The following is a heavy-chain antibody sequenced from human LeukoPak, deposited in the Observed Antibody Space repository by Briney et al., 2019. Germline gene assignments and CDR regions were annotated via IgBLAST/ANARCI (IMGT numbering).Heavy chain of an antibody. D-gene: IGHD3-10*01. CDR1: GFTFNSYW. Sequence: GGSLRLSCAASGFTFNSYWMNWVRQAPGKGLEWVASIKQDGNEKSYVDSVKGRFTISRDNPKNSLYLQMSSLRAEDTAVYYCVRQLGGSGSYWGQGTLVTVSS. CDR2: IKQDGNEK. J-gene: IGHJ4*02. CDR3: VRQLGGSGSY. V-gene: IGHV3-7*01.